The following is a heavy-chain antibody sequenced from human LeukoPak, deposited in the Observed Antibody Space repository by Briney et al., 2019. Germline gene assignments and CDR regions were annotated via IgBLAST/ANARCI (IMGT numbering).Heavy chain of an antibody. V-gene: IGHV3-53*01. D-gene: IGHD3-22*01. CDR2: IYSGGST. CDR1: GFTVSSNY. Sequence: GGSLRLSCAASGFTVSSNYMSWVRQAPGKGLEWVSVIYSGGSTYYADSVKGRFTISRDNSKNTLYLQMNSLRAEDTAVYYCARMDSSGYYSDYYYYMDVWGKGTTVTVSS. CDR3: ARMDSSGYYSDYYYYMDV. J-gene: IGHJ6*03.